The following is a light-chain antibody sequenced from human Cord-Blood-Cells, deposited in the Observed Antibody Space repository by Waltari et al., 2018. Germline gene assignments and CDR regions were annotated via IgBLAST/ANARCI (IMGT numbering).Light chain of an antibody. CDR2: GKN. J-gene: IGLJ3*02. V-gene: IGLV3-19*01. CDR3: NSRDSSGNHCV. CDR1: SLRSHH. Sequence: SSDLTHDPALSVALGRTISIPSQGGSLRSHHASLYQQKPGQAPVPVIYGKNNRPSGSPDRFSVSSSGNTASLTITGAQAEDEADYYCNSRDSSGNHCVFGGGTKLTVL.